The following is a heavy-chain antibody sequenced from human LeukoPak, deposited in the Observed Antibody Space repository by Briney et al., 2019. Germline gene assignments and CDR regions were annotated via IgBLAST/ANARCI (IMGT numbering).Heavy chain of an antibody. Sequence: GGSLRLSCAASGFTFSSYEVNWVRQAPGKGLEWVSHISSSGSTIYYADSVKGRFTISRDNSKNTLYLQMNSLRAEDTAVYYCARDGYYYGSGSYYKVDFDYWGQGTLVTVSS. D-gene: IGHD3-10*01. CDR2: ISSSGSTI. J-gene: IGHJ4*02. V-gene: IGHV3-48*03. CDR3: ARDGYYYGSGSYYKVDFDY. CDR1: GFTFSSYE.